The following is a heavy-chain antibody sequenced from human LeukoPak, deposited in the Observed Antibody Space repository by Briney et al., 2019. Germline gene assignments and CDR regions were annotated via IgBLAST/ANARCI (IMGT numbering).Heavy chain of an antibody. V-gene: IGHV4-61*02. J-gene: IGHJ3*02. CDR1: GGSISSGSYY. D-gene: IGHD3-3*01. CDR3: ARWTISGTPDAFDI. Sequence: PSETLSLTCTVSGGSISSGSYYWSWIRQPAGKGLEWIGRIYTSGSTNYNPSLKSRVTISVDTSKNQFSLKLSSVTAADTAVYYCARWTISGTPDAFDIWGQGTMVTVSS. CDR2: IYTSGST.